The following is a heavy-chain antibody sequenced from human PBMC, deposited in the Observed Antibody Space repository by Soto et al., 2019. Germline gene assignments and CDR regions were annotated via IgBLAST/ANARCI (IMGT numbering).Heavy chain of an antibody. CDR1: GGSISSSSYY. Sequence: QLQLQESGPGLVKPSETLSLTCTVSGGSISSSSYYWGWIRQPPGKGLEWIGSIYYSGSTYYNPSLKSRVTISVDTSKNQFSLKLSSVTAADTAVYYCARRVGYGDYFDYWGQGTLVTVSS. CDR2: IYYSGST. V-gene: IGHV4-39*01. D-gene: IGHD4-17*01. CDR3: ARRVGYGDYFDY. J-gene: IGHJ4*02.